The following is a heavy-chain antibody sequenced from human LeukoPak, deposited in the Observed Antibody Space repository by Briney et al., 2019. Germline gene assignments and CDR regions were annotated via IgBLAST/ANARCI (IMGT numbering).Heavy chain of an antibody. CDR2: ISGTGRST. Sequence: GGSLRLSCAASGFTFSSYSMNWVRQAPGKGLEWVSGISGTGRSTYSADSVKGRFIISRDNSKNTLYLQMNSLTAEDTAVYYCAKDSTSSKKGALDIWGQGTMVTVSS. V-gene: IGHV3-23*01. CDR1: GFTFSSYS. D-gene: IGHD2-2*01. CDR3: AKDSTSSKKGALDI. J-gene: IGHJ3*02.